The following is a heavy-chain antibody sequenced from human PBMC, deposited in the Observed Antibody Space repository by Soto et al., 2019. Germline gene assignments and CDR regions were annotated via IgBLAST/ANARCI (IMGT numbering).Heavy chain of an antibody. CDR2: ISYTGSTI. V-gene: IGHV3-48*03. CDR3: ARGLRNYYYRSGLHY. Sequence: EVQLVESGGGLVQPGGSLRLSCVGSEFTFSNYEMNWVRQAPGKGLEWVSYISYTGSTIYYADSVRGRFTISRDNSKNSLYLQMNSLRAEDTAVYYCARGLRNYYYRSGLHYWGQGTLVTVSS. J-gene: IGHJ4*02. CDR1: EFTFSNYE. D-gene: IGHD3-22*01.